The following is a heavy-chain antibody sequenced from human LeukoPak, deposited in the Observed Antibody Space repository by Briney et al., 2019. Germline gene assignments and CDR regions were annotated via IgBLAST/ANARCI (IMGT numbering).Heavy chain of an antibody. CDR1: GFTFSRYA. Sequence: GGSLRLSCGASGFTFSRYAMSWVRQAPGKGLQWVSEIGGSGGAIYYADSVKGRFTVSRDNSKNTLFLEMNSLRAEDTAVYYCAKDGGLLWFGELPRTFYYMDVWGKGTTVTVSS. CDR3: AKDGGLLWFGELPRTFYYMDV. V-gene: IGHV3-23*01. D-gene: IGHD3-10*01. CDR2: IGGSGGAI. J-gene: IGHJ6*03.